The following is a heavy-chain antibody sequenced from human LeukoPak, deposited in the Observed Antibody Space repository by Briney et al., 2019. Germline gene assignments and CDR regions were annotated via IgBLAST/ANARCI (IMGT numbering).Heavy chain of an antibody. V-gene: IGHV4-59*08. J-gene: IGHJ4*02. CDR2: IYYSGST. Sequence: SETLSLTCTVSGGSISSYYWSWIRQPPGKGLEWIGYIYYSGSTNYNPSLKSRVTISVDTSKSQFSLKLSSVTAADTAVYYCARHLYSSSWGFDNWGQGTLVTVSS. CDR3: ARHLYSSSWGFDN. CDR1: GGSISSYY. D-gene: IGHD6-13*01.